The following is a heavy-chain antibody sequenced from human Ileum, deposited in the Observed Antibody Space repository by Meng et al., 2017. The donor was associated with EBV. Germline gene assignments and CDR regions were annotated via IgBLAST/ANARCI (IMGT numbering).Heavy chain of an antibody. Sequence: VPLAQSGPGLGKPSQTLTHPCAIAEDSVSSNSAAWNWFRQHPSRGLEWLGRTYYRSKWYNDYAVSVKSRITINPDTSKNQFSLQLNSVTPEDTAVYYCARDSSSSAYSPFDYWGQGTLVTVSS. CDR3: ARDSSSSAYSPFDY. V-gene: IGHV6-1*01. J-gene: IGHJ4*02. CDR1: EDSVSSNSAA. CDR2: TYYRSKWYN. D-gene: IGHD3-22*01.